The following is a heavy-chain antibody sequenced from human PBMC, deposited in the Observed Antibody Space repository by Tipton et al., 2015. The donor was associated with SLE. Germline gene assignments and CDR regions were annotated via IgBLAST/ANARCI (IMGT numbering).Heavy chain of an antibody. D-gene: IGHD3-3*01. V-gene: IGHV4-39*07. J-gene: IGHJ4*02. CDR1: GGSDSSNSYS. Sequence: TLSLTCNVSGGSDSSNSYSWAWIRQPPGKGLEWIATFDYIGDTYSDPSLRRRLSISLDTSKNHFSLNLRSVTAADTAEYYCARVGGEFWRGNYFDYWGQGTLVTVSS. CDR2: FDYIGDT. CDR3: ARVGGEFWRGNYFDY.